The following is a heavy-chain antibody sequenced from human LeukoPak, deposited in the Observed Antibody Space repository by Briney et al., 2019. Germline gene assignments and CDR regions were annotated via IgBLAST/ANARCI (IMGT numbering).Heavy chain of an antibody. CDR1: GFTFSSYS. CDR2: ISGSSSYI. J-gene: IGHJ4*02. D-gene: IGHD5-12*01. CDR3: ARDGEYSGYDTFDY. V-gene: IGHV3-21*01. Sequence: GGSLRLSCAASGFTFSSYSMNWVRQAPGKGLEWVSSISGSSSYIYYADSVKGRFTISRDNAKNSLYLQMNSLRAEDTAVYYCARDGEYSGYDTFDYWGQGTLVTVSS.